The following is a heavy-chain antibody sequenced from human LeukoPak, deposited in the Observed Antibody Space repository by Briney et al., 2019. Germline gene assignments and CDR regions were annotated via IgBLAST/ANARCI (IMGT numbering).Heavy chain of an antibody. CDR1: GGSISSGGYY. V-gene: IGHV4-39*07. Sequence: SETLSLTCTVSGGSISSGGYYWSWIRQPPGKGLEWIGEINHSGSTNYNPSLKSRVTISVDTSKNQFSLKLSSVTAADTAVYYCASTGVAAAAGTSWFDPWGQGTLVTVSS. D-gene: IGHD6-13*01. CDR2: INHSGST. CDR3: ASTGVAAAAGTSWFDP. J-gene: IGHJ5*02.